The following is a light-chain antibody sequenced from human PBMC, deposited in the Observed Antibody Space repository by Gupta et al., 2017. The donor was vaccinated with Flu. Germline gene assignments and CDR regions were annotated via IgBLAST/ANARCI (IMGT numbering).Light chain of an antibody. J-gene: IGKJ2*01. Sequence: DTQTTHSPPSPSASAGDRVTTTCQASQDIRNYLNWYQQKPAKAPTHLIYAASNLETGVTSRFSGRGYGIGFTFTISSRQHEDIGSYYFQLYENLPPSTFGQGTKMEIK. CDR1: QDIRNY. CDR3: QLYENLPPST. CDR2: AAS. V-gene: IGKV1-33*01.